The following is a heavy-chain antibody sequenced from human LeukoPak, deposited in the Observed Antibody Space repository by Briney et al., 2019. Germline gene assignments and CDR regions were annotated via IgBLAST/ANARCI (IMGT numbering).Heavy chain of an antibody. J-gene: IGHJ4*02. D-gene: IGHD2-21*02. CDR3: ANRGAYCGGDCYNYFDY. V-gene: IGHV3-53*01. CDR1: GFTVSSNY. Sequence: GGSLRLSCAASGFTVSSNYMSWVRQAPGKGLEWVSVIYSGGSTYYADSVKGRFTISRDNSKNTLYLQMNSLRAEDTAVYYCANRGAYCGGDCYNYFDYWGQGTLVTVSS. CDR2: IYSGGST.